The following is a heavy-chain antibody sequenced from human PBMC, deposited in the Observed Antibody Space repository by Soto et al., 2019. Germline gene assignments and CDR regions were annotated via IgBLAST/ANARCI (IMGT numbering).Heavy chain of an antibody. D-gene: IGHD3-10*01. V-gene: IGHV4-34*01. J-gene: IGHJ4*02. CDR3: ARVIPYYYGSGSYYNTPIYYFDY. CDR2: INHSGST. Sequence: SETLSLTCNVSGGSFSPNYWSWIRQPPGKGLEWIGEINHSGSTNYNPSLKSRVTISVDTSKNQFSLKLSSVTAADTAVYYCARVIPYYYGSGSYYNTPIYYFDYWGQGTLVTVSS. CDR1: GGSFSPNY.